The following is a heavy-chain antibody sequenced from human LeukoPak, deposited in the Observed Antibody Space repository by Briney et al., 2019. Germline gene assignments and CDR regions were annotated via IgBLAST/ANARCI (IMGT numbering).Heavy chain of an antibody. CDR2: ISSSSSTI. D-gene: IGHD3-3*01. J-gene: IGHJ4*02. CDR1: GFTFSSYS. V-gene: IGHV3-48*01. CDR3: ARDSITIFGVIIY. Sequence: GGSLRLSCAASGFTFSSYSMNWVRQAPGKGLEWVSYISSSSSTIYYADSVKGRFTISRDNAKNSLYLQMNSLRAEDTAVYYCARDSITIFGVIIYWGQGTLVTVS.